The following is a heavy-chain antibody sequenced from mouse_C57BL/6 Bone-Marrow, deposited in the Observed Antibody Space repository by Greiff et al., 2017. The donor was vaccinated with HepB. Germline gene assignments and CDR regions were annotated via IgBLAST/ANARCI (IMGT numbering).Heavy chain of an antibody. V-gene: IGHV14-4*01. Sequence: DVKLQESGAELVRPGASVKLSCTASGFNIKDDYMHWVKQRPEQGLEWIGWIDPENGDTEYAPKFQGKATITADTSSNTAYLQLSSLTSEDTAVYYCTTDGMDYWGQGASVTVSS. CDR1: GFNIKDDY. CDR3: TTDGMDY. CDR2: IDPENGDT. J-gene: IGHJ4*01.